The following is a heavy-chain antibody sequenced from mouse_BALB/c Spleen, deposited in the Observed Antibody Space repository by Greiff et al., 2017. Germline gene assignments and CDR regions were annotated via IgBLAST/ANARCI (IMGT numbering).Heavy chain of an antibody. D-gene: IGHD2-5*01. V-gene: IGHV5-6*02. Sequence: DVMLVESGGDLVKPGGSLKLSCAASGFTFSSYGMSWVRQTPDKRLEWVATISSGGSYTYYPDSVKGRFTISRDNAKNTLYLQMSSLKSEDTAMYYCARYSNYPFDYWGQGTTLTVSS. CDR3: ARYSNYPFDY. CDR1: GFTFSSYG. CDR2: ISSGGSYT. J-gene: IGHJ2*01.